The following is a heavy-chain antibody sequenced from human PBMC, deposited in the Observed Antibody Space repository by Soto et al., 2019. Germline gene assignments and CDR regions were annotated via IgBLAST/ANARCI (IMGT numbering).Heavy chain of an antibody. J-gene: IGHJ4*02. CDR2: IYYSGST. D-gene: IGHD5-12*01. CDR1: GGSVSSGSYY. V-gene: IGHV4-61*01. CDR3: ARAPRVATNFDY. Sequence: SETLSLTCTVSGGSVSSGSYYWSWIRQPPGKGLEWIGYIYYSGSTNYNPSLKSRVTISVDTSKNQFSLKLSSVTAADTAVYYCARAPRVATNFDYWGQGTLVTVSS.